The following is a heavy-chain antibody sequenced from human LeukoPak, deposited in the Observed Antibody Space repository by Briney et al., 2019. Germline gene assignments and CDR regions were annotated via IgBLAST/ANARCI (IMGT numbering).Heavy chain of an antibody. J-gene: IGHJ3*02. CDR2: IRGRADTT. V-gene: IGHV3-48*01. CDR1: GFTFSSYA. D-gene: IGHD3-3*01. Sequence: GGSLRLSCAASGFTFSSYAMNWVRQAPGKGLEWIAFIRGRADTTYYAGSVQGRFTISRDNADDSVYLQMDSLRVEDTAVYYCARTYDYGVGPPGDAFDNWGQGTLVTVPS. CDR3: ARTYDYGVGPPGDAFDN.